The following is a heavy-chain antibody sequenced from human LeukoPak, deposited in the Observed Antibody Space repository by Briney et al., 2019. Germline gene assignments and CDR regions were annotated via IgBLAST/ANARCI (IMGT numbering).Heavy chain of an antibody. CDR3: ARDLAPRS. CDR2: IYSEGNT. V-gene: IGHV3-53*05. J-gene: IGHJ5*02. CDR1: GITFSSYW. Sequence: GGSLRLSCVVSGITFSSYWMHWLRQAPGKGLEWVSIIYSEGNTYYSDSVKGRFTISRDNSKNTLFLQMNSLRIEDTAVYHCARDLAPRSWGQGTLVTVSS.